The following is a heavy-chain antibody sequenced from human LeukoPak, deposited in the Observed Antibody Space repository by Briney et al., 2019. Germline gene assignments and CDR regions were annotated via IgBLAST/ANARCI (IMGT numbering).Heavy chain of an antibody. Sequence: PSETLSLTCTVSGGSISNYYWSWIRQSPGKGLEWIGYIYYSGSTNYNPSLKSRVTISVDTSKNQFSLKLSSVTAADTAVYYCARRGTVTTERFDYWGQGTLVTVSS. CDR2: IYYSGST. V-gene: IGHV4-59*08. J-gene: IGHJ4*02. CDR3: ARRGTVTTERFDY. D-gene: IGHD4-11*01. CDR1: GGSISNYY.